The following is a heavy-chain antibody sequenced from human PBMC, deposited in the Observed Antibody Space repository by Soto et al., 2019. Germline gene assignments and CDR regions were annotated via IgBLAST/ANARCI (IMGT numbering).Heavy chain of an antibody. V-gene: IGHV3-30-3*01. J-gene: IGHJ4*02. D-gene: IGHD2-15*01. CDR3: ARERDSFDD. CDR2: ISYDGSDK. CDR1: GFTFSGYA. Sequence: QVQLVDSGGGVVQPGRCLRLSCAASGFTFSGYAMHWVRQAPGKGLEWVAFISYDGSDKFYADSVKGRFIISRDNSKNTLYLQMNSLRAEDTAVYYCARERDSFDDWGQGTLVIVSS.